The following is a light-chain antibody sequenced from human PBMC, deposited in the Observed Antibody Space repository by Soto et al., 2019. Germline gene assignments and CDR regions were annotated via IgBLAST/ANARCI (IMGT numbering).Light chain of an antibody. V-gene: IGLV2-14*01. Sequence: QSVLTQPASVSLSPGQSITISCTGTSSDVGSYNYVSWYQQHPGKAPKLMIYEVSNRPSGVSNRFSGSKSGNTASLTISGLQAEDEADYYCCSYTSSTTYVFGTGTKVTVL. CDR3: CSYTSSTTYV. CDR1: SSDVGSYNY. J-gene: IGLJ1*01. CDR2: EVS.